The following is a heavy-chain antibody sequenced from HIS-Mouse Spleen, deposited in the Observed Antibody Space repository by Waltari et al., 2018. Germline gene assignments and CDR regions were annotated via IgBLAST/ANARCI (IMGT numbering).Heavy chain of an antibody. J-gene: IGHJ5*02. CDR2: MNPNSGNT. D-gene: IGHD3-10*01. V-gene: IGHV1-8*01. Sequence: QVQLVQSGAEVKKPGASVKVSCKASGYTFTSYDINWVRQATGQGLGWMGWMNPNSGNTGYAQKFQGRVTMTRNTSISTAYMELSSLRSEDTAVYYCARGRGMEGSGSYYNVNWFDPWGQGTLVTVSS. CDR3: ARGRGMEGSGSYYNVNWFDP. CDR1: GYTFTSYD.